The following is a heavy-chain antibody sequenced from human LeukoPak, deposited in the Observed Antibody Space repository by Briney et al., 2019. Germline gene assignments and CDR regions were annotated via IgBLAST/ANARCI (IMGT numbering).Heavy chain of an antibody. CDR3: ARDNSVGDNAWWFDP. CDR1: GYTFTSYY. D-gene: IGHD1-26*01. V-gene: IGHV1-46*01. CDR2: INPTGGST. Sequence: ASVKVSCKASGYTFTSYYTHWVRQAPGQGLGWMGLINPTGGSTGYAQKFQGRVTMTRDMSTSTDYMELSSLRSEDTAIYYCARDNSVGDNAWWFDPWGQGTLVTVSS. J-gene: IGHJ5*02.